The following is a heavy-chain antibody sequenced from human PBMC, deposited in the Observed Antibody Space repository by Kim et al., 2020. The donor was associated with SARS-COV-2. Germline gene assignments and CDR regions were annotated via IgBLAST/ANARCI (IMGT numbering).Heavy chain of an antibody. D-gene: IGHD1-20*01. CDR3: GRQLITGTGRSYPDC. CDR2: TTYTGGP. J-gene: IGHJ4*02. Sequence: SETLSLTCTVSGGSISISSYIWGWIRQSPGRGLEWIGSTTYTGGPYYNPSLQSRVTMSVDTAKNQFSLKLSSVTAADTAMYYCGRQLITGTGRSYPDCWGPGTLVTVS. CDR1: GGSISISSYI. V-gene: IGHV4-39*01.